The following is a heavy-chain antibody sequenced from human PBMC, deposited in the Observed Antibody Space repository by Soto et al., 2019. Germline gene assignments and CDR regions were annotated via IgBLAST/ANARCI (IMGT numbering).Heavy chain of an antibody. V-gene: IGHV1-2*06. CDR2: INPYSGGA. CDR1: GYTFTGYF. D-gene: IGHD3-10*01. CDR3: ARVIRGAYYNSPLDT. Sequence: ASVKVSCKASGYTFTGYFMHCVRQAPGQGLEWMGRINPYSGGADYAQSFQGRVTMTRDTSISTVYMELSRLRFDDTAVYYCARVIRGAYYNSPLDTWGQGTVVTVSS. J-gene: IGHJ5*02.